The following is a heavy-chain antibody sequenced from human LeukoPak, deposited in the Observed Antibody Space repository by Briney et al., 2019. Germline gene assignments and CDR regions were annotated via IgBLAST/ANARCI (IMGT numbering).Heavy chain of an antibody. CDR1: GYTFTSYD. V-gene: IGHV1-8*01. Sequence: ASVKVSCKASGYTFTSYDINWVRQATGQGLEWMGWVNPNSGNTGYAQKFQGRVTMTRNTSISTAYMELSSLRSEDTAVYYCARAPPDTYYDFWSGYYRSWFDPWGQGTLVTVSS. CDR3: ARAPPDTYYDFWSGYYRSWFDP. D-gene: IGHD3-3*01. J-gene: IGHJ5*02. CDR2: VNPNSGNT.